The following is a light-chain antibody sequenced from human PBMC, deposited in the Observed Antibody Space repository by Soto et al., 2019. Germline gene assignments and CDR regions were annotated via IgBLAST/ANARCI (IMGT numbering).Light chain of an antibody. Sequence: EIVLTQSPGTLSLSPGERATLSCRASQSVSKNFLAWYQHKPGQAPRLLIDDASNRATGIPDRFSGSGAGTDFTLTSSSREPEESAVYYCQQWATPPRTFGQGTKVEIK. CDR3: QQWATPPRT. CDR2: DAS. CDR1: QSVSKNF. J-gene: IGKJ1*01. V-gene: IGKV3-20*01.